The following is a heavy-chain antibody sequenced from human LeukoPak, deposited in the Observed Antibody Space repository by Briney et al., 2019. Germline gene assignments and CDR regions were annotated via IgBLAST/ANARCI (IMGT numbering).Heavy chain of an antibody. CDR1: GFTFSRYY. V-gene: IGHV1-46*01. D-gene: IGHD5-18*01. CDR2: INPSGGST. CDR3: ARGPALGDGMDV. Sequence: ASVTVSCKASGFTFSRYYVHWVRQAPGQGLEWMGIINPSGGSTTYAQNFQGRVTMTRDTSTSTVYMELSSLRSEDTAVYYCARGPALGDGMDVWGQGTTVTVSS. J-gene: IGHJ6*02.